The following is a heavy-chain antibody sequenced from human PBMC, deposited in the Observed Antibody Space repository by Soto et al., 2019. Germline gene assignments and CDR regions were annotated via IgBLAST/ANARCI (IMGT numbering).Heavy chain of an antibody. J-gene: IGHJ3*02. V-gene: IGHV4-39*01. D-gene: IGHD2-2*01. CDR2: IFYSGST. CDR3: ARTGYCTTTNCYYHAFDI. Sequence: SETLSLTCTVSGGSVSSSGYYWGWIRQPPGKGLEWIGTIFYSGSTYYNPSLKSRVTMSVDTSKNQFSLKLSSVTAADTAVYSCARTGYCTTTNCYYHAFDIWGQGTMVTVSS. CDR1: GGSVSSSGYY.